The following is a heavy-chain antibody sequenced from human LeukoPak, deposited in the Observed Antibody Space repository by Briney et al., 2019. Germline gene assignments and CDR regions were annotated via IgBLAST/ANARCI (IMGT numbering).Heavy chain of an antibody. J-gene: IGHJ4*02. V-gene: IGHV3-30-3*01. D-gene: IGHD1-20*01. CDR1: RFTFSIYA. Sequence: GGSLSLSCAASRFTFSIYAMHWVRQAPGKGQEWVAVISYDGSNKFYADSVKGRFTISRVNSKNTLYLQMNSLRAEDTAVYYCARAPQTTYNWTLILDYWGQGTLVTVSS. CDR3: ARAPQTTYNWTLILDY. CDR2: ISYDGSNK.